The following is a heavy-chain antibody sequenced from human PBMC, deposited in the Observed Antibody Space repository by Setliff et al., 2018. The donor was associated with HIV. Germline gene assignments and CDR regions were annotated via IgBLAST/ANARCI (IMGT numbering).Heavy chain of an antibody. J-gene: IGHJ4*02. D-gene: IGHD3-10*01. Sequence: SETLSLTCTVSGGSISSSSYYWGWIRQPPGKGLEWIGSVYHRGETYYKPSLKGRVTISIDSSKSQISLNVTSVTAADTAVYYCTRRDVSPLWFGQFDYWGQGSLVTVSS. CDR1: GGSISSSSYY. V-gene: IGHV4-39*07. CDR2: VYHRGET. CDR3: TRRDVSPLWFGQFDY.